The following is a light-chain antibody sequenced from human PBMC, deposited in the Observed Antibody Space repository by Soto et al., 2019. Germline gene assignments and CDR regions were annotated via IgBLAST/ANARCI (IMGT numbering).Light chain of an antibody. J-gene: IGKJ2*01. CDR1: QGIGDT. V-gene: IGKV3-20*01. CDR2: GAS. CDR3: QQYGSSPGT. Sequence: EVVMTQSPATLSVSPGEGVTLSCRASQGIGDTLAWYQHKPGQTPRLLIYGASSRATGIPDRFSGSGSGTDFTLTISRLEPEDFAVYYCQQYGSSPGTFGQGTKLEIK.